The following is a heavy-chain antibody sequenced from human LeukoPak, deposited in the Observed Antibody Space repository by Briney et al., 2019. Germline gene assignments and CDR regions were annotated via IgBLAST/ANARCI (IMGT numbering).Heavy chain of an antibody. CDR2: ISAHDGNT. CDR1: GYTFTSYG. J-gene: IGHJ4*02. CDR3: ARALYYYGSGSYNYFDY. D-gene: IGHD3-10*01. V-gene: IGHV1-18*01. Sequence: GASVKVSCTASGYTFTSYGIVWVRQVPGQGLEWMGRISAHDGNTKYAQKLQGRVTMTTETYASTAYIELRSLRSDDTAVYFCARALYYYGSGSYNYFDYWGQGTLVTVSS.